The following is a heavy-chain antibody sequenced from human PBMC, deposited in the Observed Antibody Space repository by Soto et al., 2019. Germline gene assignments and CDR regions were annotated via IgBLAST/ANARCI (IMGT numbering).Heavy chain of an antibody. CDR2: INPNSGGT. CDR3: ARVQYSSGWYNEFDY. CDR1: GYTFTGYY. V-gene: IGHV1-2*02. J-gene: IGHJ4*02. D-gene: IGHD6-19*01. Sequence: QVQLVQSGAEVKKPGASVEVSCKASGYTFTGYYMHWVRQAPGQGLEWMGWINPNSGGTNYAQKFQGRVTMTRDTAISTAYMELSRLRSDDTAVYYCARVQYSSGWYNEFDYWGQGTLVTVSS.